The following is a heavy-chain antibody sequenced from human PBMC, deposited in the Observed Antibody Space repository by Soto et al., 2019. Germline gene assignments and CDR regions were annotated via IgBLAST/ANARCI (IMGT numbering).Heavy chain of an antibody. CDR1: VGSINSGHSY. Sequence: SETLSLTCNISVGSINSGHSYLRWLRQLAGKGPEYMGYIYSSWSTYYEPSFKSRMRISFDKPRNQFTLKLRSVTAADSAVYFCARGRPTTQTHLLELWGPGAMVTVSS. D-gene: IGHD1-7*01. J-gene: IGHJ4*02. CDR2: IYSSWST. V-gene: IGHV4-31*02. CDR3: ARGRPTTQTHLLEL.